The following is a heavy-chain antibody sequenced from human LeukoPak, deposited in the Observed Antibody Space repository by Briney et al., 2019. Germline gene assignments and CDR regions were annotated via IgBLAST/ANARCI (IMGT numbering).Heavy chain of an antibody. J-gene: IGHJ4*02. CDR1: GYTFSTYW. D-gene: IGHD3-3*01. Sequence: GESLQISCKASGYTFSTYWIGRVRQMPGKGLECMGIIYPGDSDTRYSPSFQGQVTISVDKSISTAYLQWSSLKASDTAIYYCARLPGVGFLEWLLDYWGQGTLVTVS. CDR2: IYPGDSDT. V-gene: IGHV5-51*01. CDR3: ARLPGVGFLEWLLDY.